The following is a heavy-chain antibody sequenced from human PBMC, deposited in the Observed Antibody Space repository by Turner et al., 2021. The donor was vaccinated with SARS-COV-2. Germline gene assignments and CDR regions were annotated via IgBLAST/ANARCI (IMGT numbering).Heavy chain of an antibody. CDR1: GYTFTAYN. V-gene: IGHV1-2*02. Sequence: QVQLVQSGAEGKKPGASVKVSCKASGYTFTAYNIHWLRQAPGQGLEWMGWVTANSGDTNYAQKLQGRVTMTRDTSISTAYMELSSLRSDDTAVYYCARVCNGNVCKNFDYWGQGTLVTVSS. CDR3: ARVCNGNVCKNFDY. J-gene: IGHJ4*02. D-gene: IGHD2-15*01. CDR2: VTANSGDT.